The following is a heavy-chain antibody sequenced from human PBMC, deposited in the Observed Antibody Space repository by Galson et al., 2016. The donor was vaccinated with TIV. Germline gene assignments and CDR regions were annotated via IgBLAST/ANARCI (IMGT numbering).Heavy chain of an antibody. Sequence: SVKVSCKASGYTYTNYGISWVRQAPGKGLEWMGWISGYNGHTKSAQTFQGRVTMTTDTSTSTAYMELRSLRSDDTAVYYCATSLHDTTRGFDYWGQGTLVTVSS. J-gene: IGHJ4*02. D-gene: IGHD1-26*01. CDR1: GYTYTNYG. CDR2: ISGYNGHT. CDR3: ATSLHDTTRGFDY. V-gene: IGHV1-18*04.